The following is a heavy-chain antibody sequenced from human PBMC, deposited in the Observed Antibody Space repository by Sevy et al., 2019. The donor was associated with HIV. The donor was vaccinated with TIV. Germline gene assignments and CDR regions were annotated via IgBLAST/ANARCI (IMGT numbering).Heavy chain of an antibody. D-gene: IGHD3-3*01. Sequence: GGSLRLSCAASGFTFSGYWMHWVRQAPGKGLEWVANINEDGKTKYYVDSVKGRFSISRDNARNSLFLQMNNPRVDDTARYFCARAIGAGAAYWGQGTLVTVSS. CDR1: GFTFSGYW. CDR3: ARAIGAGAAY. V-gene: IGHV3-7*03. J-gene: IGHJ4*02. CDR2: INEDGKTK.